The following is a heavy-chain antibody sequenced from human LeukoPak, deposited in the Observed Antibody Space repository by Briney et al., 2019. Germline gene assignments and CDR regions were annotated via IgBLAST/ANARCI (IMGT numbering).Heavy chain of an antibody. Sequence: ASVMVSCRASGYTFTGYYMHWVRQAPGQGLEWMGWINPNSGGTNYAQKFQGWVTMTRDTSISTAYMELSRLRSDDTAVYYCARDVAVHMFDPWGQGTLVTVSS. CDR3: ARDVAVHMFDP. J-gene: IGHJ5*02. D-gene: IGHD6-19*01. V-gene: IGHV1-2*04. CDR2: INPNSGGT. CDR1: GYTFTGYY.